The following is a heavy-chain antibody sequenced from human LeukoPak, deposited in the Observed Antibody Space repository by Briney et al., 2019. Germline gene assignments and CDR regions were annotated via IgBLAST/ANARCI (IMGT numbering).Heavy chain of an antibody. D-gene: IGHD3-22*01. J-gene: IGHJ3*02. CDR3: ARDRRYYDSSGYYPDAFDI. V-gene: IGHV1-2*02. CDR2: INPNSGGT. CDR1: GYTFTGYY. Sequence: ASVKVSCKASGYTFTGYYMHWVRQAPGQGLEWMGWINPNSGGTNYAQKFQGRVTMTRDTSISTAYMELSRLRSDDTAVYYCARDRRYYDSSGYYPDAFDIWGQGTMVTVSS.